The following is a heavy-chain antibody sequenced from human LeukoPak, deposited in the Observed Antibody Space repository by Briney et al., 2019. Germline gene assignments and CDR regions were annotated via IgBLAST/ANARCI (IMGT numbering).Heavy chain of an antibody. J-gene: IGHJ4*02. V-gene: IGHV3-33*01. Sequence: PGESLRLSCAASGFTFSSYGMHWVRQAPGKGLEWVAVIWYDGSNKYYADSVKGRFTISRDNSKNTLFLQMNSLRAEDTAVYYCARRNGEVVDYWGQGTLVTVSS. CDR3: ARRNGEVVDY. CDR2: IWYDGSNK. CDR1: GFTFSSYG. D-gene: IGHD2-8*01.